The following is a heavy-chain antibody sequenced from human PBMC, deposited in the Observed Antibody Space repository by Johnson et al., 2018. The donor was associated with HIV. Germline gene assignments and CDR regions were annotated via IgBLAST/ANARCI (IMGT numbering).Heavy chain of an antibody. CDR1: GFTFSNYW. J-gene: IGHJ3*02. Sequence: VQLVESGGGLVQPGGSLRLSCAASGFTFSNYWMSWVRQAPGKGLEWVANIKEDGSEEYYVDSVEGRLTVSRDNAKNSLYLQIDSLRAEDTAVYYCARDGIYSSPWDAFDIWGQGTMVTVSS. D-gene: IGHD3-22*01. V-gene: IGHV3-7*05. CDR2: IKEDGSEE. CDR3: ARDGIYSSPWDAFDI.